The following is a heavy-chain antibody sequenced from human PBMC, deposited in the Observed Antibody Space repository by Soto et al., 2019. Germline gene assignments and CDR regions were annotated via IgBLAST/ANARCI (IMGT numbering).Heavy chain of an antibody. CDR2: ISRYNDFT. CDR3: AREGFSACLGPYSYGYSPPRYYVMDV. CDR1: GYSFTTYG. Sequence: GPGVKKPGASVKVSCKASGYSFTTYGLSWVRQAPGHGLEWMGWISRYNDFTDYAQKFQGRVTMTTETSTTTAYMELRSLGAADTAVWYCAREGFSACLGPYSYGYSPPRYYVMDVWGPGTTDPVSS. V-gene: IGHV1-18*01. J-gene: IGHJ6*02. D-gene: IGHD5-18*01.